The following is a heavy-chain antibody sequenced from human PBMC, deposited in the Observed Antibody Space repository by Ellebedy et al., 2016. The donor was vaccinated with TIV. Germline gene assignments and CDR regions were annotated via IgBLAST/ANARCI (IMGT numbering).Heavy chain of an antibody. CDR3: ATDNCGGDCYSFDY. Sequence: AASVKVSCKASGYTFTSYGISWVRQAPGQGLEWMGWISAYNGNTNYAQKLQGRVTMTEDTSTDTAYMELSSLRSEDTAVYYCATDNCGGDCYSFDYWGQGTLVTVSS. J-gene: IGHJ4*02. CDR1: GYTFTSYG. V-gene: IGHV1-18*01. D-gene: IGHD2-21*02. CDR2: ISAYNGNT.